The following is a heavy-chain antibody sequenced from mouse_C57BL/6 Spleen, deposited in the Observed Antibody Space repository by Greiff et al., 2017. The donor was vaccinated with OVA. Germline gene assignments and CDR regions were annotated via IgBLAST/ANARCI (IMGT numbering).Heavy chain of an antibody. CDR2: IDPSDSYT. D-gene: IGHD3-2*02. V-gene: IGHV1-69*01. J-gene: IGHJ2*01. CDR1: GYTFTSYW. Sequence: QVQLQQPGAELVMPGASVKLSCKVSGYTFTSYWMHWVKQRPGQGLEWIGEIDPSDSYTNYNQKFKGKSTLTVDKSSSTAYMQLSSLTSEDSAVYYCARGGTAQSYFDYWGQGTTLTVSS. CDR3: ARGGTAQSYFDY.